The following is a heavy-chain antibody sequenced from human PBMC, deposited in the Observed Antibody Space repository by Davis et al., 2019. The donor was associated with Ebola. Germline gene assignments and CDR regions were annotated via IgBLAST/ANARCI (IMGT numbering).Heavy chain of an antibody. V-gene: IGHV1-24*01. J-gene: IGHJ6*02. CDR3: ATDSDGMDV. Sequence: ASVTVSRKVSGYTLPELSLHWLRQAPGKGLEWMGGFDPEDGETIYAQKFQGRVTMTEDTSTDTAYMELSSLRSEDTAVYYCATDSDGMDVWGQGTTVTVSS. CDR2: FDPEDGET. CDR1: GYTLPELS.